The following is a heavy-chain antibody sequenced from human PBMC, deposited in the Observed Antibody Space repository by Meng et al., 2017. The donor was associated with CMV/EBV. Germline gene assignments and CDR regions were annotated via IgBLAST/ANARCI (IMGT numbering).Heavy chain of an antibody. J-gene: IGHJ5*02. D-gene: IGHD2-2*01. CDR1: GGSPSSSSYY. CDR2: IYYSGST. CDR3: GSYWYQLLEDNYNWFDP. Sequence: SETLSLTCTVSGGSPSSSSYYWGWIRQPPGKGREWIGSIYYSGSTYYNPSLKSRVPISVDTSKNQFTLKLSSVTAADTAVYYCGSYWYQLLEDNYNWFDPWGQGTLVTVSS. V-gene: IGHV4-39*01.